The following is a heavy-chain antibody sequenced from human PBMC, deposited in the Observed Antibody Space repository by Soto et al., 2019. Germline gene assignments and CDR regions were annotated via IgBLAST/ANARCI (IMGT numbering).Heavy chain of an antibody. CDR2: IKKDGSEK. Sequence: EVQLVESGGGLVQPGGSLRLSCAASGFTFSTYWMTWVRQAPGKGLEWVANIKKDGSEKYYVDSVKGRFTISRDNAKNSLYLQMNSMRAEDTAVYYCARGTLWNGYQFFDYWGHGTLVTVSS. CDR3: ARGTLWNGYQFFDY. CDR1: GFTFSTYW. J-gene: IGHJ4*01. D-gene: IGHD3-3*01. V-gene: IGHV3-7*04.